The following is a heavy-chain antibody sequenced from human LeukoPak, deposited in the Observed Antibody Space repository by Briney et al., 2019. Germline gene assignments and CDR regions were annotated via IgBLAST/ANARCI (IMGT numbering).Heavy chain of an antibody. J-gene: IGHJ4*02. CDR3: AEKGQADDGGKPD. V-gene: IGHV3-23*01. Sequence: GGSLRLSCVASGFTFSIYDLSWVRQAPGKGLECVSAIDRGVGSTYYADSVKGRFTISRDNSKNTLYLQMNNLRVDDTAVYYCAEKGQADDGGKPDWGQGTLVTVSS. CDR2: IDRGVGST. CDR1: GFTFSIYD.